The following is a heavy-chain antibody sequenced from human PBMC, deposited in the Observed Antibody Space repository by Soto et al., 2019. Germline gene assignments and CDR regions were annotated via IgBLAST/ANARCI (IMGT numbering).Heavy chain of an antibody. CDR1: GFTFSSYA. CDR2: ISIRGGDE. J-gene: IGHJ4*02. V-gene: IGHV3-30*03. Sequence: QVQLVESGGGVVQPGKSLRLSCAASGFTFSSYAMHWARQAPGKGLEWVTVISIRGGDEYYAESVRGRITISRDDSNNTLYLQMDSLRVEDTAVYYCARGTIVARQHLDYWGQGTLVTVAS. CDR3: ARGTIVARQHLDY. D-gene: IGHD6-6*01.